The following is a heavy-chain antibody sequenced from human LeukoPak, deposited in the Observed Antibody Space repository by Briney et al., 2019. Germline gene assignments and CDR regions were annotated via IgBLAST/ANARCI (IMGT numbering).Heavy chain of an antibody. J-gene: IGHJ4*02. CDR2: IIPIFGTA. Sequence: SVKVSCKASGGTFSSYAISWVRQAPGQGLEWMGGIIPIFGTANYAQKFQGRVTITADESTSTAYMELSSLRSEDTAVYYCARDMVSRVKRGIAVAGLLSWGQGTLVTVSS. V-gene: IGHV1-69*13. CDR1: GGTFSSYA. D-gene: IGHD6-19*01. CDR3: ARDMVSRVKRGIAVAGLLS.